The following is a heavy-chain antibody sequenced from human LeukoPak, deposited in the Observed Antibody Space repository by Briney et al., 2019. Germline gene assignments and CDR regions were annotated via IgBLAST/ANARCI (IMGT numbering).Heavy chain of an antibody. D-gene: IGHD3-3*01. CDR2: IYYSGST. J-gene: IGHJ5*01. Sequence: SETLSLTCTVSGGSISSYYWSWIRQPPGKGLEWIGYIYYSGSTNYNPSLKSRVTISVDTSKNQFSLKLNSVTAADTAVYYCARGGNLEWFDYWGQGTLVTVSS. CDR3: ARGGNLEWFDY. V-gene: IGHV4-59*01. CDR1: GGSISSYY.